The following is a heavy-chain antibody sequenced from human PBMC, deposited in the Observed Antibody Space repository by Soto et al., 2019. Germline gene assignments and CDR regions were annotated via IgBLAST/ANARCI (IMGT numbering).Heavy chain of an antibody. V-gene: IGHV3-15*01. CDR1: GFTFSNAW. D-gene: IGHD6-13*01. CDR3: TTDLRLFSSSWGGEDYYYYGVDV. Sequence: GSLRLSCAASGFTFSNAWMSWVRQAPGKGLEWVGRIKSKTDGGTTTDYAAPVQGRFTISRDDSEGSLYLQMNSLKTEDTAVYYCTTDLRLFSSSWGGEDYYYYGVDVWGQGTAVTV. J-gene: IGHJ6*02. CDR2: IKSKTDGGTTT.